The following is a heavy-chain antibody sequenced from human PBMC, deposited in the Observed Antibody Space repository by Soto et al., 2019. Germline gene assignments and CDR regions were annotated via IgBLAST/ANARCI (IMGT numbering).Heavy chain of an antibody. CDR1: GFSLSTSGVG. J-gene: IGHJ6*02. D-gene: IGHD5-18*01. Sequence: SGPTLVNPTQTLTLTCTFSGFSLSTSGVGVGWIRQPPGKALEWLALIDWDDDKYYSTSLKTRLTISKDTSKNQVVLTMTNMDPVDTATYYCARMGYSYGYDYGMDVWGQGTTVTVSS. V-gene: IGHV2-70*01. CDR3: ARMGYSYGYDYGMDV. CDR2: IDWDDDK.